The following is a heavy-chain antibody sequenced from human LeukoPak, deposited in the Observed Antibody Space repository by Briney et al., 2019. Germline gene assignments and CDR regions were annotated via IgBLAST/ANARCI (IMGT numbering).Heavy chain of an antibody. V-gene: IGHV5-51*01. CDR2: IYPGDSDT. CDR1: GYSFTSYW. Sequence: GESLKISCKGSGYSFTSYWIGGARQMPGKGLEWMGIIYPGDSDTRYSPSFQGQVTISADKSISTAYLQWSSLKASDTAMYYCARRKDGGNSVRPTYYYYYMDVSGKGTTVTVSS. CDR3: ARRKDGGNSVRPTYYYYYMDV. D-gene: IGHD4-23*01. J-gene: IGHJ6*03.